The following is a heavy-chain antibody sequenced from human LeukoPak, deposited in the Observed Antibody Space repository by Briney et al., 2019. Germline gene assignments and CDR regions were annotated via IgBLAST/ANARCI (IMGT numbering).Heavy chain of an antibody. J-gene: IGHJ4*02. CDR1: GGSIRYYY. CDR3: ARGGVYDFWSGYWKTFDY. CDR2: IYYSGST. Sequence: SETLSLTCTVSGGSIRYYYWTWIRQPPGKGLEWIGYIYYSGSTNYNPSLKSRVTISVDTSKNQFSLKLSSVTAADTAVYYCARGGVYDFWSGYWKTFDYWGQGTLVTVSS. D-gene: IGHD3-3*01. V-gene: IGHV4-59*12.